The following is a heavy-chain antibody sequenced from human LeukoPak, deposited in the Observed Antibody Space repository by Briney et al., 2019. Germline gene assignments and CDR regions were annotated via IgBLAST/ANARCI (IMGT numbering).Heavy chain of an antibody. J-gene: IGHJ4*02. Sequence: GGSLRLSCAASGFTSSSYWMTWVRQAPGKGLEWVANIKQDGNEKYYVDSVKGRFTISRDNAKNSLYLQMNSLRAEDTAVYYCARGFDSRFFDKWGQGTLVTVSS. CDR3: ARGFDSRFFDK. CDR2: IKQDGNEK. V-gene: IGHV3-7*01. D-gene: IGHD3-22*01. CDR1: GFTSSSYW.